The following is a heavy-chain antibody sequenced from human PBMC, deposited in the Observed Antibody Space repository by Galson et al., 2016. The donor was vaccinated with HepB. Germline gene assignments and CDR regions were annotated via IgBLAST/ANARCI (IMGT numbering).Heavy chain of an antibody. D-gene: IGHD5-18*01. CDR3: ARPRLGIQTWSKYYYYGFYV. CDR1: GFTFSNYG. CDR2: IYYDGSSK. V-gene: IGHV3-33*01. Sequence: SLRLSCAASGFTFSNYGMHWVRQAPGKGLEWVAVIYYDGSSKHHADSVKGRFTIYRDNHKNTLYLQMNSLRAEDTAVYYCARPRLGIQTWSKYYYYGFYVWGQGTTVTVSS. J-gene: IGHJ6*02.